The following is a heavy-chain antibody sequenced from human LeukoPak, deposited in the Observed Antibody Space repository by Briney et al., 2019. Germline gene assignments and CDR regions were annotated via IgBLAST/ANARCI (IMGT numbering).Heavy chain of an antibody. D-gene: IGHD6-19*01. Sequence: SQTLSLTCSVSGGSIRSESYYWSWIRQPAGKGLEWIGRIYSSGSSKFNPSLKSRVTISIDTSKNQFSLNLSSVTAADTAVYYCARDMTSSGWNDAFDIWGQGTMVTVSS. J-gene: IGHJ3*02. CDR2: IYSSGSS. CDR1: GGSIRSESYY. V-gene: IGHV4-61*02. CDR3: ARDMTSSGWNDAFDI.